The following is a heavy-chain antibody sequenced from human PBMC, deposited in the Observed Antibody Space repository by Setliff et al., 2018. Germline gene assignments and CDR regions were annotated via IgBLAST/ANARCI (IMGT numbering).Heavy chain of an antibody. D-gene: IGHD5-12*01. V-gene: IGHV3-7*01. CDR3: ARVYSGYYPNHYFDY. CDR1: GLTFSTYW. Sequence: GVSLRLSCAASGLTFSTYWMSWVRQAPGKGLEWVANINQDGSQKYYVGSVRGRFTISRDNAKSSLYLQMNSLRAEDTAVYYCARVYSGYYPNHYFDYWGQGTLVTVSS. J-gene: IGHJ4*02. CDR2: INQDGSQK.